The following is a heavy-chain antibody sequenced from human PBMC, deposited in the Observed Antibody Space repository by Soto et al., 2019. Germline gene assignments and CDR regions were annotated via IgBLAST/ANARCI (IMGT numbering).Heavy chain of an antibody. J-gene: IGHJ6*02. CDR3: ARDRRSIADRTYYYYGMDV. D-gene: IGHD6-6*01. CDR1: GGTFSSYA. V-gene: IGHV1-69*13. Sequence: SVKVSCKASGGTFSSYAISWVRQAPGQGLEWMGGIIPIFGTANYAQKFQGRVTITADESTSTAYMELSSLRSEDTAVYYCARDRRSIADRTYYYYGMDVWGQGTTVTVSS. CDR2: IIPIFGTA.